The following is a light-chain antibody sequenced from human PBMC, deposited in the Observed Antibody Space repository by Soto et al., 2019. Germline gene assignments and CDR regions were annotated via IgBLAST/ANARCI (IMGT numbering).Light chain of an antibody. CDR3: QHHGSLPLT. CDR2: GAA. CDR1: QSVSTNY. J-gene: IGKJ4*01. Sequence: EIVLTQSPGTLSLSPGERATLSCRASQSVSTNYLAWYQQIPGQAPRLLIYGAASSATVIPGRFSGSESGAHFTLTISRPESEDHLVYFCQHHGSLPLTFGGGTNVE. V-gene: IGKV3-20*01.